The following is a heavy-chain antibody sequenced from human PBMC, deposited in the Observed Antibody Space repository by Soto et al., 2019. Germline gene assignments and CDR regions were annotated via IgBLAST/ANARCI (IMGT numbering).Heavy chain of an antibody. Sequence: GASVKVSCKASGYTFTSYAMHWVRQAPGQRLEWMGWINAGNGNTKYSQKFQGRVTIARDTSASTACMELSSLRSEDTAVYYCARDGVVVPAAISFPDYWGQGTLVTVSS. D-gene: IGHD2-2*01. J-gene: IGHJ4*02. CDR1: GYTFTSYA. CDR3: ARDGVVVPAAISFPDY. V-gene: IGHV1-3*01. CDR2: INAGNGNT.